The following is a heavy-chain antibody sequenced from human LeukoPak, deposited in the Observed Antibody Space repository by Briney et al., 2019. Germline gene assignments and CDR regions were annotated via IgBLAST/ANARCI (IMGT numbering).Heavy chain of an antibody. CDR1: GGSISSYY. J-gene: IGHJ4*02. D-gene: IGHD6-19*01. Sequence: PSETLSLTCTVSGGSISSYYWSWIRQPPGKGLEWIGYIYYSGSTNYNPSLKSRVTISVDASKNQFSLKLSSVTAADTAVYYCARAVSGRFDYWGQGTLVTVSS. CDR2: IYYSGST. V-gene: IGHV4-59*01. CDR3: ARAVSGRFDY.